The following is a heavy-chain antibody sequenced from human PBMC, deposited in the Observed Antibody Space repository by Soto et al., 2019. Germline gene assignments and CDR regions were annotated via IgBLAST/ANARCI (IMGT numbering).Heavy chain of an antibody. Sequence: PGGSLRLSCAASGFTVSSNYMSWVRQAPGKGLEWVSVIYSGGSTYYADSVKGRFTISRDNSKNTLYLQMNSLRAEDTAVYYCARDRIWGSYRYLGYWGQGTLVTVSS. D-gene: IGHD3-16*02. CDR3: ARDRIWGSYRYLGY. CDR1: GFTVSSNY. CDR2: IYSGGST. V-gene: IGHV3-53*01. J-gene: IGHJ4*02.